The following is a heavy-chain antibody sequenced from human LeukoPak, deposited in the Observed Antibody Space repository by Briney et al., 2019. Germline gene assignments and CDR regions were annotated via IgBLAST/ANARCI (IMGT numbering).Heavy chain of an antibody. V-gene: IGHV4-34*01. D-gene: IGHD3-22*01. CDR2: INHSGST. J-gene: IGHJ4*02. Sequence: PSETLSLTCAVYGGSFSGYYWSWIRQPPGKGLEWIGEINHSGSTNYNPSLKSRVTISVDTSKNQFSLKLSSVTAADTAVYYCAREVSRGRSGYQIDYWGPGTLVTVSS. CDR1: GGSFSGYY. CDR3: AREVSRGRSGYQIDY.